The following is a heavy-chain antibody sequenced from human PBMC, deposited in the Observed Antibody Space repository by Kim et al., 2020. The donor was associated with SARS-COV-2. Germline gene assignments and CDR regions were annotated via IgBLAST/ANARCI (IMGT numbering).Heavy chain of an antibody. J-gene: IGHJ4*02. Sequence: GGSLRLSCVASGFTFSSYAMSWLRQAPGKWLEWVSVIYSDGTTKFYVGSVMGRFTDSRDNSKDTLFLQMNNLRAEDTAVYFCAKDHFRSSGDFWGQGTLVTVSS. CDR3: AKDHFRSSGDF. V-gene: IGHV3-23*03. CDR2: IYSDGTTK. CDR1: GFTFSSYA. D-gene: IGHD3-3*02.